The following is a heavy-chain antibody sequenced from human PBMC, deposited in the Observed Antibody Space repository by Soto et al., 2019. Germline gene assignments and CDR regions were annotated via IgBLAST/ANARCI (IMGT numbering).Heavy chain of an antibody. CDR3: ARGGSWGKYYGMDV. CDR2: IYYSGST. V-gene: IGHV4-61*01. Sequence: SETLSLTCTVSGGSVSSGSYYWSWIRQPPGKGLEWIGYIYYSGSTNYNPSLKSRVTISVDTSKNQFSLKLSSVTAADTAVYYCARGGSWGKYYGMDVWGQGTTVTVYS. CDR1: GGSVSSGSYY. D-gene: IGHD6-13*01. J-gene: IGHJ6*02.